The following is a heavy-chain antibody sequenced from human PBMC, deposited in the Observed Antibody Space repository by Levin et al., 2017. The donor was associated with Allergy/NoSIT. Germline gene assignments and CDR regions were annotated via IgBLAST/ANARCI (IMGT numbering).Heavy chain of an antibody. CDR3: ARQVATLNWYFDL. CDR2: IYPGDSDT. V-gene: IGHV5-51*01. J-gene: IGHJ2*01. Sequence: GESLKISCKGSGYSFTSYWIGWVRQMPGKGLEWMGIIYPGDSDTRYSPSFQGQVTISADKSISTAYLQWSSLKASDTAMYYCARQVATLNWYFDLWGRGTLVTVSS. D-gene: IGHD2-15*01. CDR1: GYSFTSYW.